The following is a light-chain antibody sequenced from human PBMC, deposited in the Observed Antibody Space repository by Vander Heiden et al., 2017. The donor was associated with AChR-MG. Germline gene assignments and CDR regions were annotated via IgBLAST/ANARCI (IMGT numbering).Light chain of an antibody. J-gene: IGKJ2*01. CDR2: AAS. CDR1: QSISSY. CDR3: QQRDSTPGT. V-gene: IGKV1-39*01. Sequence: DIQMTQSPSSLSASVGDRVTITCRASQSISSYLNWYQQKPGKAPKLLIYAASSLQSGVPSRFSGSGSGTDFTLTSSRLQPEDFATYYCQQRDSTPGTCGQRTKLEIK.